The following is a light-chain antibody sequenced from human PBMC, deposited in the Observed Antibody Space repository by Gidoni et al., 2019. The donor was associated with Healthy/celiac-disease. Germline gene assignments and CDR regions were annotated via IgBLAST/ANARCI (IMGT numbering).Light chain of an antibody. Sequence: SYELTQPPSVSVSPGQTARITCSGDALPKQYAYWYQQKPGQAPVLVIYQDSEMPSGIPERFSGSSSGTTVTLTISGVQAEDEADYYCQSADSSGTYEVFGGETKLTVL. CDR3: QSADSSGTYEV. J-gene: IGLJ3*02. V-gene: IGLV3-25*03. CDR2: QDS. CDR1: ALPKQY.